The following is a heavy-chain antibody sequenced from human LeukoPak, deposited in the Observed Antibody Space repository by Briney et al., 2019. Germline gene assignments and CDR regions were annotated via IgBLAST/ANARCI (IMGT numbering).Heavy chain of an antibody. CDR1: GFTFSSYG. CDR2: ISYDGSNK. V-gene: IGHV3-30*18. J-gene: IGHJ4*02. CDR3: AKDHAAVAGYYFDY. D-gene: IGHD6-19*01. Sequence: GRSLRLSCAASGFTFSSYGMHWVRQAPGKGLEWVAVISYDGSNKYYADSVKGRFTISRDNSKNTLYLQMSSLRAEDTAVYYCAKDHAAVAGYYFDYWGQGTLVTVS.